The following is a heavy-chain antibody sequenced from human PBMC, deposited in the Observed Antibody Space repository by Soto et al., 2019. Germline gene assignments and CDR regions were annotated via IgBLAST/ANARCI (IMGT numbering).Heavy chain of an antibody. J-gene: IGHJ3*02. Sequence: GGSLRLSCAASGFTFSSYWMHWVRQAPGKGLVWVSRINSDGSSTSYADSVKGRFTISRDNAKNTLYLQMNSLRAEDTAVYYCAIIVYDDAFDIWGQGTMVTVSS. CDR3: AIIVYDDAFDI. CDR2: INSDGSST. D-gene: IGHD1-26*01. V-gene: IGHV3-74*01. CDR1: GFTFSSYW.